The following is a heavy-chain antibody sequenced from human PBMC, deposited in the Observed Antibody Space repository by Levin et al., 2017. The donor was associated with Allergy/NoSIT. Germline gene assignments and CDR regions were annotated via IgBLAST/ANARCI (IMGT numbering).Heavy chain of an antibody. CDR3: AKDVRQTSYYYYGMDV. D-gene: IGHD2-2*01. CDR1: GFTFSSYG. V-gene: IGHV3-30*18. Sequence: GGSLRLSCAASGFTFSSYGMHWVRQAPGKGLEWVAVISYDGSNKYYADSVKGRFTISRDNSKNTLYLQMNILRAEDTAVYYCAKDVRQTSYYYYGMDVWGQGTTVTVSS. CDR2: ISYDGSNK. J-gene: IGHJ6*02.